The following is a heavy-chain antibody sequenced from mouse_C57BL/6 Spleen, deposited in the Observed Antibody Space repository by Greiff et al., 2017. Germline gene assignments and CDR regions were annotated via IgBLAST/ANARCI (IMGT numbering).Heavy chain of an antibody. CDR1: GYSITSGYY. Sequence: EVKLQESGPGLVKPSQSLSLTCSVTGYSITSGYYWNWIRQFPGNKLEWMGYISYDGSNNYNPSLKNRISITRDTSKNQFFLKLNSVTTEDTATYYCARGNTGDFDYWGQGTTLTVSS. D-gene: IGHD5-1-1*01. CDR2: ISYDGSN. CDR3: ARGNTGDFDY. J-gene: IGHJ2*01. V-gene: IGHV3-6*01.